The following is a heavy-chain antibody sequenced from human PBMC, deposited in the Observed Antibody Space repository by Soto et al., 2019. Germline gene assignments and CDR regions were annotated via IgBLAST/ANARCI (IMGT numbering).Heavy chain of an antibody. CDR1: GGSVTSSSYY. D-gene: IGHD4-17*01. J-gene: IGHJ4*02. V-gene: IGHV4-39*01. CDR3: ARLWTTVANDY. CDR2: IYYDGTT. Sequence: SETLSLTCTVSGGSVTSSSYYWGWIRQPPGKGPEWIGSIYYDGTTYYNPSLKSRVTISVDTSKNQFSLKLTSVTAADTAVYYCARLWTTVANDYWGQGTLVTVSS.